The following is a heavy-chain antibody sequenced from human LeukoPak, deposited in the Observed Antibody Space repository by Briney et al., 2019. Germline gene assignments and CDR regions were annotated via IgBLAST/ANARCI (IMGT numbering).Heavy chain of an antibody. J-gene: IGHJ6*03. V-gene: IGHV1-18*01. CDR2: ISPYNGDT. CDR3: AREESQEVTYYDVLTGETSNSYYYYMDV. D-gene: IGHD3-9*01. CDR1: GYTFTKYA. Sequence: ASVKVSCKASGYTFTKYAISWVRQAPGQGLEWMGWISPYNGDTNYPHKLQGRVTMTADTSTSTASMELRSLRPDDTAVYYCAREESQEVTYYDVLTGETSNSYYYYMDVWGKGTTVTVSS.